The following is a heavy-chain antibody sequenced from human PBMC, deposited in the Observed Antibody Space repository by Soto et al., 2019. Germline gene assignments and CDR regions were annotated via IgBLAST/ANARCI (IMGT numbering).Heavy chain of an antibody. CDR2: IREDAGDE. V-gene: IGHV3-7*01. J-gene: IGHJ3*02. CDR1: GITFNNYA. CDR3: ARPLGWRDAFKI. Sequence: GGSLRLSCAASGITFNNYAMTWVRQAPGKGLEWVANIREDAGDEYYVDSVKDRFTISRDNAENSVYLQMNSLTVEDTAVYYCARPLGWRDAFKIYGQGTMVTVSS. D-gene: IGHD6-19*01.